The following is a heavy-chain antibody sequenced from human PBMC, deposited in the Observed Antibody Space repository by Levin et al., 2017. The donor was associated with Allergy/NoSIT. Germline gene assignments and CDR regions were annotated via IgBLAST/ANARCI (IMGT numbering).Heavy chain of an antibody. CDR3: ARGQGGLWSGYSLWGEWFDP. CDR1: GGSFSDYY. CDR2: INHSGST. Sequence: LSQTLSLTCAVYGGSFSDYYWNWIRQPPGKGLEWIGEINHSGSTNYNPSLKSRVTISVDTSKNQFSLKLSSVTAADTAVYYCARGQGGLWSGYSLWGEWFDPWGQGALVTVSS. D-gene: IGHD3-3*01. V-gene: IGHV4-34*01. J-gene: IGHJ5*02.